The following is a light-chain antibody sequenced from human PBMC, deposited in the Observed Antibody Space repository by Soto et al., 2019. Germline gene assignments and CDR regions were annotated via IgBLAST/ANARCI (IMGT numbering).Light chain of an antibody. CDR1: SSDVGAYNY. Sequence: QSVLTQPASVSGSPGQSITISCAGTSSDVGAYNYVSWYQHHPGKAPKLMIYDVNNRPSGDSNRFSGSKSGNTVSLTISGLQAEDEADYYCSSWTSGATYVFGSGTKLTVL. CDR2: DVN. CDR3: SSWTSGATYV. V-gene: IGLV2-14*03. J-gene: IGLJ1*01.